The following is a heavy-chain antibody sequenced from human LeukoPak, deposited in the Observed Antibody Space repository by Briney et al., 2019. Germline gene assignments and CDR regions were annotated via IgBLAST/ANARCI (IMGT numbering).Heavy chain of an antibody. J-gene: IGHJ4*02. V-gene: IGHV4-39*07. Sequence: SETLSLTCTVSGGSISSSSYYWSWIRQPPGKGLEWIGEINHSGSTNYNPSLKSRVTISVDTSKNQFSLKLSSVTAADTAVYYCARDRRATVTRRGGYFDYWGQGTLVTVSS. CDR3: ARDRRATVTRRGGYFDY. CDR1: GGSISSSSYY. D-gene: IGHD4-17*01. CDR2: INHSGST.